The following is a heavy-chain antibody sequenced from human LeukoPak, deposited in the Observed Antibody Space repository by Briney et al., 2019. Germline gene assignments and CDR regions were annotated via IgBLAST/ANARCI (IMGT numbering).Heavy chain of an antibody. Sequence: GASVKVSCKASGYTFTSYYMHWVRQAPGQGLEWMGIINPSGGSTSYAQKFQGRVTMTRDTSTSTVYMELSSLRSEDTAVYYCARGGVVVITHTSGGGDYWGQGTLVTVSS. CDR1: GYTFTSYY. V-gene: IGHV1-46*01. CDR3: ARGGVVVITHTSGGGDY. CDR2: INPSGGST. J-gene: IGHJ4*02. D-gene: IGHD3-22*01.